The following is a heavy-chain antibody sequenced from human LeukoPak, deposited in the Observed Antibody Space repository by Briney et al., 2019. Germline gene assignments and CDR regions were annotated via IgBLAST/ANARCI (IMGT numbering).Heavy chain of an antibody. D-gene: IGHD3-10*01. CDR2: IYYSGST. J-gene: IGHJ3*02. CDR1: GGSISSGGYY. CDR3: ARGRESYYGSGSYSPLRGDALDI. Sequence: NPSQTLSLTCTVSGGSISSGGYYWSWIRQHPGKGLEWIGYIYYSGSTYYNPSLKSRVTISVDMSKNQFSLKLRSVTAADTAVYYCARGRESYYGSGSYSPLRGDALDIWGQGTKVTVSS. V-gene: IGHV4-31*03.